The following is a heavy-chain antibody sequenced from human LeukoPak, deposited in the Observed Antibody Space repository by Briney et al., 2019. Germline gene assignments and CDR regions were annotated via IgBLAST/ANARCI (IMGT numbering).Heavy chain of an antibody. CDR2: IGGSGTTI. Sequence: GGSLRLSCIASGFIFSSFEINWVRQAPGKGLQWISYIGGSGTTIYYADSVKGRFIISRDNSENSVSLQMSSLTAADTAVYYCARVTTGTTSAFDIWGQGTMVTVSS. J-gene: IGHJ3*02. CDR3: ARVTTGTTSAFDI. CDR1: GFIFSSFE. V-gene: IGHV3-48*03. D-gene: IGHD1-1*01.